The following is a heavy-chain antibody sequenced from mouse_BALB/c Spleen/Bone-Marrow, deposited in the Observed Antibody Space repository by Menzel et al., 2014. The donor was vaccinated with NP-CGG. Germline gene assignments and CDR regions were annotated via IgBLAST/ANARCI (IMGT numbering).Heavy chain of an antibody. J-gene: IGHJ3*01. D-gene: IGHD1-1*01. CDR2: INSNGGST. V-gene: IGHV5-6-3*01. Sequence: EVQVVESGGGLVQPGRSLKLSCAASGFTFSSYGMSWVRQTPDKRLELVATINSNGGSTYYPDSLKGRFTISRDNAKNTLYLQMSSLKSEDTAMYYCARVYYYGPRRDWFAYWGQGTLVTVSA. CDR1: GFTFSSYG. CDR3: ARVYYYGPRRDWFAY.